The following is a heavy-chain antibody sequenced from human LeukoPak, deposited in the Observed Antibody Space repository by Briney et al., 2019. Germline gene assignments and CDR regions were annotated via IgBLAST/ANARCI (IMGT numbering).Heavy chain of an antibody. V-gene: IGHV5-51*01. CDR2: IYPDDSDI. CDR3: ARGVAAVGPFFDY. J-gene: IGHJ4*02. CDR1: GYRFINYW. D-gene: IGHD2-8*01. Sequence: GESLKISCKGSGYRFINYWIAWVRQKPGKGLECMGIIYPDDSDIRYSPSFQGQVTMSVDKSISTAYLQWNSLKASDTAVYYCARGVAAVGPFFDYWGQGTLVTVSS.